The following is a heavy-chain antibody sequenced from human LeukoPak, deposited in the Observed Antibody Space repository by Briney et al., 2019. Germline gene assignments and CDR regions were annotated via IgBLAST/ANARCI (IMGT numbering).Heavy chain of an antibody. Sequence: SETLSLTCTVSGGSISSYYWSWIRQPPGKGLEWIGYIYYSGSINYNPSLKSRVTISVDTSKNQFSLKLSSVTAADTAVYYCARGVSSSWYGYNWFDPWGQGTLVTVSS. CDR3: ARGVSSSWYGYNWFDP. J-gene: IGHJ5*02. D-gene: IGHD6-13*01. V-gene: IGHV4-59*01. CDR2: IYYSGSI. CDR1: GGSISSYY.